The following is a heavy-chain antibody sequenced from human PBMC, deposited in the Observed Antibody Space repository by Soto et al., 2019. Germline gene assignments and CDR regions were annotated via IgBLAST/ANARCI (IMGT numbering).Heavy chain of an antibody. J-gene: IGHJ4*02. CDR2: ISAYNGNT. CDR3: ARESFKRGYYYDSSEY. D-gene: IGHD3-22*01. Sequence: QVPLVQSGAEVKKPGASVKVSCKASGYTFTSYGISWVRQAPGQGLEWMGWISAYNGNTNYAQKLQGRVTMTTDTSTSTAYMELRSLRSDDTAVYYCARESFKRGYYYDSSEYWGQGTLVTVSS. CDR1: GYTFTSYG. V-gene: IGHV1-18*01.